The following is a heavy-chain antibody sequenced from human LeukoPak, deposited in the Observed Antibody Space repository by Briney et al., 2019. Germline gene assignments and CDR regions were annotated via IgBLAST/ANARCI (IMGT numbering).Heavy chain of an antibody. J-gene: IGHJ4*02. Sequence: SETLSLTCAVSVGSFSGYSWSCIREPPGKGLEWIGEINHSGSTNYNPSLKSRVTISVDTSKNQFSLKLSSVTAADTAVYYCARGLKYSSSWDIFDYWGQGTLVTVSS. CDR3: ARGLKYSSSWDIFDY. D-gene: IGHD6-13*01. CDR1: VGSFSGYS. V-gene: IGHV4-34*01. CDR2: INHSGST.